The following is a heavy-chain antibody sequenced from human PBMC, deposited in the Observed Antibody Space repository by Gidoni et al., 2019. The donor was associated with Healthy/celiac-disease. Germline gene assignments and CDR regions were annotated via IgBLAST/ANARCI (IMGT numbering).Heavy chain of an antibody. J-gene: IGHJ4*02. V-gene: IGHV4-34*01. CDR1: GGSFSGYY. D-gene: IGHD3-10*01. Sequence: QVQLQQWGAGLLKPSETLSLTCAVYGGSFSGYYWSWIRQPPGKGLEWIGEINHSGSTNYNPSLKSRVTISVDTSKNQFSLKLSSVTAADTAVYYCASLMETENYGSGMYWGQGTLVTVSS. CDR3: ASLMETENYGSGMY. CDR2: INHSGST.